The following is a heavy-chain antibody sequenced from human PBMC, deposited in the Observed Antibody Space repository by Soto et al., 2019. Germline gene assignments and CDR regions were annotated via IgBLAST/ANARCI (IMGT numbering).Heavy chain of an antibody. Sequence: QVQLVQSGAEVKKPGSSVKVSCKASGGTVSSYTFSWVRQAPGHGLEWMGRFIPILDLASYAQKFQGRVKITADKSTSTAYIELNSLRSEDTAVYYCATPRNVAVYGDYALDYWGQGTLVAVSS. D-gene: IGHD4-17*01. V-gene: IGHV1-69*02. CDR1: GGTVSSYT. J-gene: IGHJ4*02. CDR3: ATPRNVAVYGDYALDY. CDR2: FIPILDLA.